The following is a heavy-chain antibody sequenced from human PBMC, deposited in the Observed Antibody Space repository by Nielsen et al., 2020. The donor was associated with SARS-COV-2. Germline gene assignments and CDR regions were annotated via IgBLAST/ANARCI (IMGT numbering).Heavy chain of an antibody. J-gene: IGHJ4*02. CDR1: GFIFGNYA. D-gene: IGHD4-17*01. Sequence: GGSLRLSCAASGFIFGNYAMHWVRQSPGKGLEWVALILFDGSETYYADSVKGRFTISRDNSKNTLYLEMNSLRPEDTTLYYCARDCSTVATPADYFDSWGLGTLVIVSS. V-gene: IGHV3-30*04. CDR2: ILFDGSET. CDR3: ARDCSTVATPADYFDS.